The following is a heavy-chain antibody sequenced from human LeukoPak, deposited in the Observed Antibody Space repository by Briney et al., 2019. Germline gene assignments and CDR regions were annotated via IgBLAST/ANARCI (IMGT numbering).Heavy chain of an antibody. CDR1: GYSFANYW. D-gene: IGHD6-19*01. CDR3: ARREGGWYLDY. V-gene: IGHV5-51*01. J-gene: IGHJ4*02. CDR2: IYPGDSDT. Sequence: GESLKISCKGSGYSFANYWIGWVRQMLGKGLEWMGIIYPGDSDTRYSPSFQGQVTISADKSISTAYLQWSSLKASDTAVYYCARREGGWYLDYWGQGTLVTVSS.